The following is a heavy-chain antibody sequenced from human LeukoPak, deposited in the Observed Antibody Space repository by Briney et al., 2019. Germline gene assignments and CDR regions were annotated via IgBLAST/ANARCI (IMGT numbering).Heavy chain of an antibody. Sequence: GGSLRLSCAASGFTFSSYDMNWVRQAPGKGLEWVSYISPSSTRIDYAASVRGRFTISRDNSKYTLYLQMNSLRGEDTAVYFCATHGESYGDSVVDYWGQGTLVTVSS. J-gene: IGHJ4*02. CDR3: ATHGESYGDSVVDY. CDR2: ISPSSTRI. D-gene: IGHD4-17*01. CDR1: GFTFSSYD. V-gene: IGHV3-48*01.